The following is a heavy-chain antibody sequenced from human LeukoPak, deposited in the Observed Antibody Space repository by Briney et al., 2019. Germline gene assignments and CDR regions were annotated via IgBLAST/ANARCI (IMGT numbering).Heavy chain of an antibody. V-gene: IGHV1-18*01. CDR2: ISPYNGNT. D-gene: IGHD3-16*01. Sequence: ASVKVSCKASGYTLTNYGLTWVRHAPGQGLEWMAWISPYNGNTFFAQNFQDRVTMTTDRSTSTAYMELRGLRTDDTAVYYCARDGGLYDYVWGSYFDNWGQGTLVTVSS. CDR1: GYTLTNYG. CDR3: ARDGGLYDYVWGSYFDN. J-gene: IGHJ4*02.